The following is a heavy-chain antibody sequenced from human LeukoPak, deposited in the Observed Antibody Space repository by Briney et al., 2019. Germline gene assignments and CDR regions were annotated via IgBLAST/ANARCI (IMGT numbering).Heavy chain of an antibody. CDR3: ATGGGGYSYGYSIN. Sequence: GGSLRLSCAASGFTFSNAWMSWVRQAPGKGLEWVGRIKSKTDGGTTDYAAPVKGRFTISRDDSKNTLYLQMNSLRAEDTAVYYCATGGGGYSYGYSINWGQGTLVTVSS. J-gene: IGHJ4*02. CDR1: GFTFSNAW. D-gene: IGHD5-18*01. CDR2: IKSKTDGGTT. V-gene: IGHV3-15*01.